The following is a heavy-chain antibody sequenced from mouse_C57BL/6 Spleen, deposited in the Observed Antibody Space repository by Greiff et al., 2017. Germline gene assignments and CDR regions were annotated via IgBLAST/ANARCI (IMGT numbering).Heavy chain of an antibody. CDR2: IDPSVSCT. Sequence: QVQLQQPGAELVRPGPSVKLSCKASGYTFTSYWMHWVKQRPGQGLEWIGVIDPSVSCTNYTQKFKGKATLTVDTSSSTAYMQLSIRTSEDSAVYYCARGKANWVYFDDGGQGTTLTVSS. CDR3: ARGKANWVYFDD. J-gene: IGHJ2*01. CDR1: GYTFTSYW. V-gene: IGHV1-59*01. D-gene: IGHD4-1*01.